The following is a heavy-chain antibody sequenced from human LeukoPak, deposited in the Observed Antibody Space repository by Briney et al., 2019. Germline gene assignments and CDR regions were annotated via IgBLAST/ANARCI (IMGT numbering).Heavy chain of an antibody. J-gene: IGHJ4*02. CDR3: ARGKSSGYYRKGACYFDY. CDR1: GGTFSSYA. V-gene: IGHV1-69*13. CDR2: IIPIFGTA. D-gene: IGHD3-22*01. Sequence: ASVKVSCKASGGTFSSYAISWVRQAPGQGLEWMGGIIPIFGTANYAQKFQGRVTITADESTSTAYMELSSLRSEDTAVYYCARGKSSGYYRKGACYFDYWGQGTLVTVSS.